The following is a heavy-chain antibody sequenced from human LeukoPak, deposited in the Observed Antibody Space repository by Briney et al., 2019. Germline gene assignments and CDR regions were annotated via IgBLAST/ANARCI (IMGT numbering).Heavy chain of an antibody. CDR3: ARESGRFRFDS. D-gene: IGHD3-3*01. Sequence: GGSLRLSCAASGFTFNKYWMNWVRQSPGKGLEWVANIKEDSSDKNYVDSMKGRFTISRDNAKNSLYLQMNSLGVEDTAVYYCARESGRFRFDSWGQGTLVTVSS. CDR2: IKEDSSDK. V-gene: IGHV3-7*01. J-gene: IGHJ5*01. CDR1: GFTFNKYW.